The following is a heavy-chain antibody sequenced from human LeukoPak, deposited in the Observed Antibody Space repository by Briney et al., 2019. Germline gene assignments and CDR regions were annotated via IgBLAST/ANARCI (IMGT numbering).Heavy chain of an antibody. V-gene: IGHV4-59*01. CDR1: GASISNYY. CDR2: IYYSGST. CDR3: ARGLRNRSSGTRFDVFDI. J-gene: IGHJ3*02. D-gene: IGHD6-6*01. Sequence: SETLSLTCTVSGASISNYYWTWIRQPPGKGLERIGYIYYSGSTNYRPSLKSRVTISVDTSKNQVSLRLRSVTAADTAVYYCARGLRNRSSGTRFDVFDIWGQGTMVTVSS.